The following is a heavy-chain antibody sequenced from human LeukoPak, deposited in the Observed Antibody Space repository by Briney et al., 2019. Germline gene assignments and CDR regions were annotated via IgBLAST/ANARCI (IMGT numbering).Heavy chain of an antibody. J-gene: IGHJ5*02. D-gene: IGHD3-3*01. V-gene: IGHV3-53*01. CDR3: ARDNRVITIFGVVTRWWFDP. Sequence: GGSLRLSCAASGFAVSSNYMSWVRQAPGQGLEWVSIVYSDGRTFYTDSVKGRFNVSRDSSKNTLHLEMNSLRVEDTAIYYCARDNRVITIFGVVTRWWFDPWGQGSLVTVSS. CDR1: GFAVSSNY. CDR2: VYSDGRT.